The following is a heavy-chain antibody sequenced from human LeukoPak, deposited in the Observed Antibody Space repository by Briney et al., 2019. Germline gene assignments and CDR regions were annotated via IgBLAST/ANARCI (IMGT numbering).Heavy chain of an antibody. J-gene: IGHJ4*02. D-gene: IGHD7-27*01. V-gene: IGHV1-2*02. CDR3: ARDHNWGLDY. CDR1: GYTFTDHY. Sequence: ASVKVSFKALGYTFTDHYFHWLRQPPGQGLEWMGWIHPGRGDTNYAQKFKGRVSLTRDTSISTAYMELSKITSDDRAVYYCARDHNWGLDYWGQGTLVSVSS. CDR2: IHPGRGDT.